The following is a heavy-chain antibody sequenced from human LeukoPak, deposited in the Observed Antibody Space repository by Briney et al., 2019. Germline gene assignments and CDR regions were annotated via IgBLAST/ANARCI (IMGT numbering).Heavy chain of an antibody. CDR2: INPNTGGT. Sequence: ASVKVSCKTSGYTFTGYYMHWVRQAPGQGLEWMGWINPNTGGTNYAQKFQGRVTMTRDTSISTAYMDLSRLRSDDTAVYYCARGYCVGGSCYNLLDYWGQGTLVTVSS. CDR1: GYTFTGYY. D-gene: IGHD2-15*01. CDR3: ARGYCVGGSCYNLLDY. V-gene: IGHV1-2*02. J-gene: IGHJ4*02.